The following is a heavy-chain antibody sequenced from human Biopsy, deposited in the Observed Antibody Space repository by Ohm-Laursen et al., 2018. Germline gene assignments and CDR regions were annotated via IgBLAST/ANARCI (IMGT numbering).Heavy chain of an antibody. CDR3: VRQGGYFQN. V-gene: IGHV4-61*01. Sequence: SGTLSLTCSVSGGSVGSGTFHWGWIRQPPGKGLEWIGHVYYTGNTNYNPSLKSRVTISMDMSKNQFSLRLSSVTAADTAVYYCVRQGGYFQNWGPGSQVAVSS. CDR2: VYYTGNT. D-gene: IGHD5-12*01. J-gene: IGHJ1*01. CDR1: GGSVGSGTFH.